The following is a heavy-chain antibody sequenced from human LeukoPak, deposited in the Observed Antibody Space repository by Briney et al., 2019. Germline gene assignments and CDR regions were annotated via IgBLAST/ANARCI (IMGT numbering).Heavy chain of an antibody. Sequence: ASVKVSCKASGFTFSNSAFQWVRQARGQRLEWIGWIVVGSDSTKYALKFQERVSITRDMSTSTVYMELSSLRSEDTAVYYCTAEIYRGHVYSYYYGMDVWGQGTTVTVSS. D-gene: IGHD5-12*01. J-gene: IGHJ6*02. V-gene: IGHV1-58*01. CDR2: IVVGSDST. CDR1: GFTFSNSA. CDR3: TAEIYRGHVYSYYYGMDV.